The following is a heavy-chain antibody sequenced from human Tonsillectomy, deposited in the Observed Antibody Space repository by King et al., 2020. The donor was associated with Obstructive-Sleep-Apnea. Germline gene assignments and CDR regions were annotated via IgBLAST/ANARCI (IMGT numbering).Heavy chain of an antibody. V-gene: IGHV4-31*03. Sequence: QLQESGPGLVKPSQTLSLTCTVSGVSISSGGYYWSWIRQHPGKGLEWIGYIYYSGSTYYNPSLKSRVTISVDTSQNQLSLKLSSVTAADTAEYYCARGFGVTKYYNYNGMDVWGQGTTVTVSS. CDR3: ARGFGVTKYYNYNGMDV. J-gene: IGHJ6*02. D-gene: IGHD3-10*01. CDR1: GVSISSGGYY. CDR2: IYYSGST.